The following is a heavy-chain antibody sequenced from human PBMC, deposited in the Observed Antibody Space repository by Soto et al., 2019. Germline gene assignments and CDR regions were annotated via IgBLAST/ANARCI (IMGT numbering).Heavy chain of an antibody. CDR2: TYYSGST. CDR1: GGSISSYY. J-gene: IGHJ5*02. Sequence: SETLSLTCTVSGGSISSYYWSWIRQPPGKGLEWIGYTYYSGSTNYNPSLKSRVTISVDTSKNQFSLKLSSVTAADTAVYYCARSITGDWFDPWGQGTLVTVSS. CDR3: ARSITGDWFDP. D-gene: IGHD1-20*01. V-gene: IGHV4-59*01.